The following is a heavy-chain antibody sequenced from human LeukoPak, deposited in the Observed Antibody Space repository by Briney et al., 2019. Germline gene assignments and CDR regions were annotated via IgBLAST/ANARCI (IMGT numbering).Heavy chain of an antibody. CDR3: ARSGYYYGLDV. D-gene: IGHD1-26*01. CDR2: MRWNNPGSGGT. J-gene: IGHJ6*02. CDR1: GYTFTGYY. Sequence: ASVKVSRKTSGYTFTGYYMHWVRQAPGQGLEWMGWMRWNNPGSGGTNYAQRFQGRVTMTRDTSISTAYMELYRLTSDDTAVYYCARSGYYYGLDVWGQGTTVTVSS. V-gene: IGHV1-2*02.